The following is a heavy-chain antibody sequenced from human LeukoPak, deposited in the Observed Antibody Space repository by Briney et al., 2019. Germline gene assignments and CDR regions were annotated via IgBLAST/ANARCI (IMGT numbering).Heavy chain of an antibody. J-gene: IGHJ3*02. CDR1: GDTGTGDY. V-gene: IGHV1-2*02. CDR3: ARAPTFDI. Sequence: ASVKVSCKASGDTGTGDYMHWGRQAPGQGLEWMGWINPNSGDTNSAQNFQGRVTMTRDTSISTAYMELTRLRSDDTAVYYCARAPTFDIWGQGTMVTVSS. CDR2: INPNSGDT.